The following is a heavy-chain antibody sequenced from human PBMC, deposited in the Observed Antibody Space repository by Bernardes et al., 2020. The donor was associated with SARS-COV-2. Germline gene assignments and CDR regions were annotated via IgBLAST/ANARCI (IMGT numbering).Heavy chain of an antibody. J-gene: IGHJ4*02. CDR3: ARLGGSSWYLDY. D-gene: IGHD6-13*01. V-gene: IGHV3-7*01. CDR1: GFTFSSYC. CDR2: IKQDGSEK. Sequence: GGSLRLSCAASGFTFSSYCMSWVRQAPGKGLEWVANIKQDGSEKYYVDSVKGRFTISRDNAKNSLYLQMNSLRAEDTAVYYCARLGGSSWYLDYWGQGTLVTVSS.